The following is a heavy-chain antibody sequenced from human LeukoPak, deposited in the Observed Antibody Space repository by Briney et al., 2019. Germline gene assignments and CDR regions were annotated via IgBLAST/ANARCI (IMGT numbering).Heavy chain of an antibody. V-gene: IGHV1-2*06. J-gene: IGHJ5*02. CDR3: ASHPVDIVATA. D-gene: IGHD5-12*01. CDR1: GYTFTSYG. Sequence: ASVKVSCKASGYTFTSYGISWVRQAPGQGLEWMGRINPNSGGTNYAQKFQGRVTMTRDTSISTAYMELSRLRSDDTAVYYCASHPVDIVATAWGQGTLVTVSS. CDR2: INPNSGGT.